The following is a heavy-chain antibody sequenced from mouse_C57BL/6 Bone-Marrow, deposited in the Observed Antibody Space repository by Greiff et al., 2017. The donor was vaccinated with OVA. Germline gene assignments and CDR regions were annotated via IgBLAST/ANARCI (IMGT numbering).Heavy chain of an antibody. CDR1: GYAFSSSW. D-gene: IGHD2-12*01. J-gene: IGHJ2*01. CDR3: ARHGDSYYASYFDY. V-gene: IGHV1-82*01. Sequence: VKLMEPGPELVKPGASVKISCKASGYAFSSSWMTWVKQRPGKGLEWIGRIYPADGDTNYNGKFKGKATLTADKSSSTAYMQLSSLTSEDSAVYFCARHGDSYYASYFDYWGQGTTLTGSS. CDR2: IYPADGDT.